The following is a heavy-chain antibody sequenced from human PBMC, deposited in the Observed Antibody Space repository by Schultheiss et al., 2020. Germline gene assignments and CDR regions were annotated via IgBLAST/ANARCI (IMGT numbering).Heavy chain of an antibody. J-gene: IGHJ6*02. V-gene: IGHV4-39*07. CDR2: INHSGST. CDR1: GGSISNSIYY. Sequence: SETLSLTCTVSGGSISNSIYYWAWIRRPPGKGLEWIGEINHSGSTNYNPSLKSRVTISVDTSKNQFSLKLSSVTAADTAVYYCARADHYYYGMDVWGQGTTVTVSS. CDR3: ARADHYYYGMDV.